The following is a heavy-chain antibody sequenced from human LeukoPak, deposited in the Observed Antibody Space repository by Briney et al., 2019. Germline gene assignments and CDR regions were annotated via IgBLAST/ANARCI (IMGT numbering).Heavy chain of an antibody. CDR2: ISGSGGST. CDR1: GFTFSSYA. V-gene: IGHV3-23*01. Sequence: GGSLRLSCAASGFTFSSYAMSWVRQAPGKGLEWVSAISGSGGSTYYADSAKGRFTISRDNSKNTLYLQMNSLRAEDTAVYYCARGGIQLWLRGALDYWGQGTLVTVSS. D-gene: IGHD5-18*01. J-gene: IGHJ4*02. CDR3: ARGGIQLWLRGALDY.